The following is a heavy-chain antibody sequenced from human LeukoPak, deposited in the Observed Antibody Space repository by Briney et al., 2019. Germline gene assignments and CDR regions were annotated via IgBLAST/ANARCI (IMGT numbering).Heavy chain of an antibody. CDR2: ISYDGSNK. J-gene: IGHJ6*03. CDR3: ARGVEDCSGGSCYGGLWDYYYYYMDV. CDR1: GFTFSSYA. V-gene: IGHV3-30*04. D-gene: IGHD2-15*01. Sequence: GGSLRLSCAASGFTFSSYAMHWVRQAPGKGLEWVAVISYDGSNKYYADSVKGRFTISRDNAKNSLYLQMNSLRAEDTAVYYCARGVEDCSGGSCYGGLWDYYYYYMDVWGKGTTVTISS.